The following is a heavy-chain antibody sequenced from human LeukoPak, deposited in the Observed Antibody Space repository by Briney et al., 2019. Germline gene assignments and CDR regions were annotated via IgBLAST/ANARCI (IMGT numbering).Heavy chain of an antibody. CDR2: ISWNSGSI. CDR1: GFTFDDYA. V-gene: IGHV3-9*01. CDR3: AKDSNYDAMVRDGFDY. D-gene: IGHD3-10*01. Sequence: GRSLRLSCAASGFTFDDYAMHWVRQAPGKGLEWVSGISWNSGSIGYADSVKGRFTISRDNAKSSLYLQMNSLRAEDTALYYCAKDSNYDAMVRDGFDYWGQGTLVTVSS. J-gene: IGHJ4*02.